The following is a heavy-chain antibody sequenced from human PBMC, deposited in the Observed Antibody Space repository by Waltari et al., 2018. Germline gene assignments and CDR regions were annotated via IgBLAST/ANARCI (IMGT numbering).Heavy chain of an antibody. CDR3: AREIRDYYRSSGLPWFDY. D-gene: IGHD3-22*01. Sequence: QMQLQESGPGLVKPSGTLSLTCAVSGGSISSTNWWSWVRQPPGKGLEWIGEIFHRGSTNYNPALRSRVTMSLDKSKNQFSLKLSSMTAADTAVYFCAREIRDYYRSSGLPWFDYWGQGTLVTVSS. V-gene: IGHV4-4*02. CDR1: GGSISSTNW. J-gene: IGHJ4*02. CDR2: IFHRGST.